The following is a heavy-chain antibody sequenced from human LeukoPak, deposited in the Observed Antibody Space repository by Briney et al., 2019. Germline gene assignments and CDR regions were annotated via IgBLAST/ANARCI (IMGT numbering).Heavy chain of an antibody. J-gene: IGHJ6*03. D-gene: IGHD5-18*01. V-gene: IGHV3-11*04. CDR2: ISSSKSTI. CDR3: AKGRHSYGIWGNYYYYMDV. CDR1: GFTFSDYY. Sequence: GGSLRLSCAASGFTFSDYYMSWIRQAPGKGLEWVSYISSSKSTIYYADSVKGRFTISRDNAKNSLYLQMNSLRAEDTAVYYCAKGRHSYGIWGNYYYYMDVWGKGTTVTVSS.